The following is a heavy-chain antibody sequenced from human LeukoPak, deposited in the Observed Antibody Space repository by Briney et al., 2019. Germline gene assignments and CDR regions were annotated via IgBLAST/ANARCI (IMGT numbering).Heavy chain of an antibody. CDR1: GGSISSSSYY. Sequence: SETLSLTCTVSGGSISSSSYYWSWIRQSPGKGLEWIGEIGHRGSTNYNPSLKSRLSISMDTSKNQYTLKMTSVSASDTAVYYCARRYYDYVWGSYPDGLDYWGQGTLVTVSS. J-gene: IGHJ4*02. CDR3: ARRYYDYVWGSYPDGLDY. V-gene: IGHV4-39*06. D-gene: IGHD3-16*02. CDR2: IGHRGST.